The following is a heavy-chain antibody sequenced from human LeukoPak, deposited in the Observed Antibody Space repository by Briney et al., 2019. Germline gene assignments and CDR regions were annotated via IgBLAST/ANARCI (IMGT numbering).Heavy chain of an antibody. CDR2: ISAYNGNT. CDR3: ARVLTMVRGAFNWFDP. V-gene: IGHV1-18*01. D-gene: IGHD3-10*01. J-gene: IGHJ5*02. CDR1: CYTFTSYC. Sequence: GASVKVSFKASCYTFTSYCISWVRQAPGQGLEWMGWISAYNGNTNYAQKLQGRVTMTTDTSTSTAYMELRSLRSDDTAVYYCARVLTMVRGAFNWFDPWGQGTLVTVSS.